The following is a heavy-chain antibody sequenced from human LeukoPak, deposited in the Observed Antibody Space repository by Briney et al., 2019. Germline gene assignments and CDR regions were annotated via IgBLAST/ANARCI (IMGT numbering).Heavy chain of an antibody. Sequence: SETLSLTCTVSGGSISSYYWSWIRQPPGKGLEWIGYIHHSGSTNYNPSLKSRVTISIDTSKNQFSLKLSSVTAADTAVYYCARHCRACEGFQHWGQGTLVTVSS. CDR1: GGSISSYY. J-gene: IGHJ1*01. V-gene: IGHV4-59*08. CDR2: IHHSGST. CDR3: ARHCRACEGFQH. D-gene: IGHD2-15*01.